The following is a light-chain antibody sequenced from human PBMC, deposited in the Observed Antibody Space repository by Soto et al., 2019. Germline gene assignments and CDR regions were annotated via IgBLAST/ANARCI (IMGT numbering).Light chain of an antibody. Sequence: QSVLTQPPSASGTPGQRVTISCSGSNSNIGSNTVNWYQQFPGAAPKLLVYSNNQRPSGVPDRFSGSKSGTSASLAISGLRSEDEADYYCAAWDDSLSGYVFGTGTKLTVL. CDR1: NSNIGSNT. V-gene: IGLV1-44*01. CDR2: SNN. J-gene: IGLJ1*01. CDR3: AAWDDSLSGYV.